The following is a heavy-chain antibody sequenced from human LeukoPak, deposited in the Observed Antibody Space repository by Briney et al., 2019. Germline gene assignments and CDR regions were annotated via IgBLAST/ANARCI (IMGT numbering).Heavy chain of an antibody. CDR2: IYHSGNT. D-gene: IGHD2-21*02. Sequence: SETLSLTCTVSGDSISSYYWSWIRQPPGKGLEWIGYIYHSGNTNSNPSLKSRVTISVDTTKNQFSLKLSSVTAADTAVYYCARGIIVVVAAGALDIWGQGTMVTVSS. CDR1: GDSISSYY. J-gene: IGHJ3*02. V-gene: IGHV4-59*08. CDR3: ARGIIVVVAAGALDI.